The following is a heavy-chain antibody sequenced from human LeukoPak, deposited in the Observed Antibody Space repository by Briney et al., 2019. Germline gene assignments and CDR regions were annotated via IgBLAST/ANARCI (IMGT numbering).Heavy chain of an antibody. CDR1: GFTFTNYA. CDR2: VSGRDDST. D-gene: IGHD6-19*01. CDR3: ARGGSGWPTPIDY. Sequence: GGSLRLSCAASGFTFTNYAMYWVRQAPGKGLEWVSAVSGRDDSTYYADSVKGRFTISRDTSKNTLYLQMNSLRAEDTAVYYCARGGSGWPTPIDYWGQGTLVTVSS. V-gene: IGHV3-23*01. J-gene: IGHJ4*02.